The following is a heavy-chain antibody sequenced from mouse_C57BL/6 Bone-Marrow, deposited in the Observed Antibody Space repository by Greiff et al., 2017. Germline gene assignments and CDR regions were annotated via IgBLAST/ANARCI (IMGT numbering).Heavy chain of an antibody. J-gene: IGHJ3*01. CDR1: GYTFTSYW. CDR3: ARDGYYCFAY. V-gene: IGHV1-59*01. CDR2: IDPSDSYT. Sequence: QVQLQQPGAELVRPGTSVKLSCKASGYTFTSYWMHWVKQRPGQGLEWIGVIDPSDSYTNYNQKFKGKATLTVDTSSSTAYMQLSSLTSEDSAVYYCARDGYYCFAYWGQGTLVTVSA. D-gene: IGHD2-3*01.